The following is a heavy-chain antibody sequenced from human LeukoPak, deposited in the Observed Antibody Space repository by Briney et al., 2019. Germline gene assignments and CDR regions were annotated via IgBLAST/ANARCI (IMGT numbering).Heavy chain of an antibody. CDR3: AATGDAFDI. CDR1: GGSISSYY. CDR2: IYTSGST. D-gene: IGHD2-15*01. Sequence: PSETLSLTCTVSGGSISSYYWSWVRQPPGKGLEWIGHIYTSGSTNYNPSLKSRVTISVDTSKNQFSLKLSSVTAADTAVYYCAATGDAFDIWGQGTMVTVSS. V-gene: IGHV4-4*09. J-gene: IGHJ3*02.